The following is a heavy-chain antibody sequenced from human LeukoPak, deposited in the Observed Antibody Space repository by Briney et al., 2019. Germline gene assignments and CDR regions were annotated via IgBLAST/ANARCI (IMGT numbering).Heavy chain of an antibody. V-gene: IGHV3-66*02. D-gene: IGHD6-13*01. Sequence: GGSLRLSCAASGFTVRSNYMSWVRQAPGKGLEWVSVIYSGGSTYYADSVKGRFTISRDNSKNTLYLQMNSLRAEDTAVYYCARVIVAAAGEFDYWGQGTLVTVSS. CDR1: GFTVRSNY. CDR3: ARVIVAAAGEFDY. J-gene: IGHJ4*02. CDR2: IYSGGST.